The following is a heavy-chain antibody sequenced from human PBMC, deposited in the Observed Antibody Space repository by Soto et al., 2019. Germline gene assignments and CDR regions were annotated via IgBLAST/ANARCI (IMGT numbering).Heavy chain of an antibody. CDR1: GFTFSSYA. V-gene: IGHV3-30-3*01. Sequence: PGGSLRLSCAASGFTFSSYAMHWVRQAPGKGLEWVAVISYDGSNKYYADSVKGRFTISRDNSKNTLYLQMNSLRAEDTAVYYCARVYYGDYYGMDVWGQGTTVTVSS. CDR3: ARVYYGDYYGMDV. CDR2: ISYDGSNK. D-gene: IGHD4-17*01. J-gene: IGHJ6*02.